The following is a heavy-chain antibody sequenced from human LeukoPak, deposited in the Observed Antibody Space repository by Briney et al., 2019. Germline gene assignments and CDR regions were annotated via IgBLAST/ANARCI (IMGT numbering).Heavy chain of an antibody. Sequence: PVKVSCKASGGTFSSYTISWVRQAPGQGLEWMGRIIPILGIANYAQKFQGRVTITADKSTSTAYMELSSLRSEDTVVYYCARDADGYNYVGNWFDPWGQGTLVTVSS. CDR2: IIPILGIA. J-gene: IGHJ5*02. CDR3: ARDADGYNYVGNWFDP. CDR1: GGTFSSYT. V-gene: IGHV1-69*04. D-gene: IGHD5-24*01.